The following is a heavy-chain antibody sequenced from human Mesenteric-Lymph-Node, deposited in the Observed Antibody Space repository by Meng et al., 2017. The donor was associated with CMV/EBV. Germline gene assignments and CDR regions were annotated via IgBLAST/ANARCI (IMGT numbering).Heavy chain of an antibody. D-gene: IGHD2-2*01. Sequence: GESLKISCAASGFTFSSYGMHWVRQAPGKGLEWVAFIRYDGSNKYYADSVKGRFTISRDNSKNTLYLQMNSLRAEDTAVYYCAKDLYRIVVVPAASGYYYGMDVWGQGTTVTVSS. V-gene: IGHV3-30*02. CDR1: GFTFSSYG. CDR3: AKDLYRIVVVPAASGYYYGMDV. CDR2: IRYDGSNK. J-gene: IGHJ6*02.